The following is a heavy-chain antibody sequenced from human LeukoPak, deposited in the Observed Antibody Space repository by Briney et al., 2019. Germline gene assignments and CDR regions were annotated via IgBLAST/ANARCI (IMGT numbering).Heavy chain of an antibody. CDR3: ARDRSITMIVVGQHYYYGMDV. V-gene: IGHV3-21*01. CDR2: IDFTSRYI. D-gene: IGHD3-22*01. CDR1: GFTFSSYS. Sequence: GGSLRLSCAASGFTFSSYSMNWVRQAPGKGLEWVSSIDFTSRYIYNADSVKGRFTISRDNAKNSLYLQMNSLRAEDTAVYYCARDRSITMIVVGQHYYYGMDVWGQGTTVTVSS. J-gene: IGHJ6*02.